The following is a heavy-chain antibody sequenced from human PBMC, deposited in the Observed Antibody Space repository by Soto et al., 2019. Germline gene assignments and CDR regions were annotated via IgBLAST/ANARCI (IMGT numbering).Heavy chain of an antibody. CDR2: ISYDGSNK. CDR3: AREESSD. V-gene: IGHV3-30-3*01. J-gene: IGHJ4*02. CDR1: GFTFSSYA. Sequence: QVQLVESGGGVVQPGRSLRLCCAASGFTFSSYAMHWVRQAPGKGLEWVAVISYDGSNKYYADSVKGRFTISRDNSKNTLYLQMNSLRAEDTAVYYCAREESSDWGQGTLVTVSS.